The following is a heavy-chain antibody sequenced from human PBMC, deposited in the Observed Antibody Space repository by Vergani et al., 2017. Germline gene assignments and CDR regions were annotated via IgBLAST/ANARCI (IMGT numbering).Heavy chain of an antibody. CDR3: ARGYIVVAYNWFDP. J-gene: IGHJ5*02. CDR2: INPNSGGT. Sequence: QVQLVQSGAEVKKPGASVKVSCKASGYTFTGYYMHWVRQAPGQGLEWMGWINPNSGGTNYAQKFQGRVTITSDKSTSTAYMELSSLRSEDTAVYYCARGYIVVAYNWFDPWGQGTLVTVSS. D-gene: IGHD2-15*01. V-gene: IGHV1-2*02. CDR1: GYTFTGYY.